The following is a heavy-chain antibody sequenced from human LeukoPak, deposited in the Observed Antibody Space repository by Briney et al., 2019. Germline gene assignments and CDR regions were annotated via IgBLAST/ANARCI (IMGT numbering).Heavy chain of an antibody. CDR3: ARKQQLVTGNSDY. CDR2: INHSGST. J-gene: IGHJ4*02. D-gene: IGHD6-13*01. V-gene: IGHV4-34*01. Sequence: SETLSLTCAVYGGSFSGYYWSWIRQPPGKGLEWIGEINHSGSTNYNPSLKSRVTISVDTSKNQFSLKLSSVTAADTAVYYCARKQQLVTGNSDYWGQGTLVTVSS. CDR1: GGSFSGYY.